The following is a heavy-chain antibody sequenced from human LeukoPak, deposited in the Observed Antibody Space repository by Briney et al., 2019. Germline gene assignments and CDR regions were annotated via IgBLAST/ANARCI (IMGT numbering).Heavy chain of an antibody. J-gene: IGHJ6*03. V-gene: IGHV1-69*01. Sequence: ASVKVSCKASGGTFSSYAISWVRQAPGQGLEWMGGIIPVFGTANYAQKFQGRVTITADESTSTAYMELSSLRSEDTAVYYCARDQHSSSVPYYMDVWGKGTTVTVSS. CDR1: GGTFSSYA. D-gene: IGHD6-6*01. CDR2: IIPVFGTA. CDR3: ARDQHSSSVPYYMDV.